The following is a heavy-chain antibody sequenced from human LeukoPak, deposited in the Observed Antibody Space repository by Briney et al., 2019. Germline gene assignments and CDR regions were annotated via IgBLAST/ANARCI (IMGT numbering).Heavy chain of an antibody. CDR3: ARGNVDIVATIENY. Sequence: GGSLRLSCAASGFTFNRYAMHWVRQAPGKGLEWVAVISSDGSMKDYADSVKGRFTVSRDNSKNTLYLQMSSLSTEDTSLYYCARGNVDIVATIENYWGQGTLVTVSS. D-gene: IGHD5-12*01. J-gene: IGHJ4*02. CDR1: GFTFNRYA. V-gene: IGHV3-30-3*01. CDR2: ISSDGSMK.